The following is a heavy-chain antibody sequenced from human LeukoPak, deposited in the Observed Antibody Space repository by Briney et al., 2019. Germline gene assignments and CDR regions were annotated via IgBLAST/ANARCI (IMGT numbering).Heavy chain of an antibody. CDR1: GGSISSGSYY. J-gene: IGHJ2*01. CDR3: ARDQKDGYNLSPNWYFDL. D-gene: IGHD5-24*01. V-gene: IGHV4-61*02. Sequence: PSETLSLTCTVSGGSISSGSYYWSWIRQPAGKGLEWIGRIYTSGSTNYNPSLKSRVTISVDTSKNQFSLKLSSVTAADTAVYYCARDQKDGYNLSPNWYFDLWGRGTLVTVSS. CDR2: IYTSGST.